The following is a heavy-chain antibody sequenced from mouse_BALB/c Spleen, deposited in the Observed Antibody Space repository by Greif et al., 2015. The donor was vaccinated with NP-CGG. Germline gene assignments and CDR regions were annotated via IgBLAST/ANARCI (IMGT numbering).Heavy chain of an antibody. D-gene: IGHD1-1*01. CDR2: IDPANGNT. CDR1: GFNIKDTY. V-gene: IGHV14-3*02. CDR3: ARPLYYYGSSYCY. J-gene: IGHJ2*01. Sequence: EVQLQESGAELVKPGASVKLSCTASGFNIKDTYMHWVKQRPEQGLEWIGRIDPANGNTKYDPKFQGKATITADTSSNTAYLQLSSLTSEDTAVYYCARPLYYYGSSYCYWGQGTTLTVSS.